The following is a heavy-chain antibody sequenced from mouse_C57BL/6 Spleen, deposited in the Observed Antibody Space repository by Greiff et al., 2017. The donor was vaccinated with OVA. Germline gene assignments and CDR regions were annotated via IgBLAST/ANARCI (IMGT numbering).Heavy chain of an antibody. CDR2: INYDGSST. CDR3: ARGGLGHWYFDV. V-gene: IGHV5-16*01. Sequence: EVKLVESEGGLVQPGSSMKLSCTASGFTFSDYYMAWVRQVPEKGLEWVANINYDGSSTYYLDSLKSRFIISRDNAKNILYLQMSSLKSEDTATYYCARGGLGHWYFDVWGTGTTVTVSS. D-gene: IGHD4-1*01. CDR1: GFTFSDYY. J-gene: IGHJ1*03.